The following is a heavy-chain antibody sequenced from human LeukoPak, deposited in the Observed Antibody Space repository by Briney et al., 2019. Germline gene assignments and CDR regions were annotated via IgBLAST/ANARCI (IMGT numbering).Heavy chain of an antibody. J-gene: IGHJ4*02. CDR3: ARDVGGSLDY. V-gene: IGHV3-7*01. Sequence: GGSLRLSCAASGFTFSTYWMAWVRQAPGKGLEWVANIKGDESAKHQADSVKGRFTVSRDNAQNSVYLQMSSLRGEDTAVYYCARDVGGSLDYWGQGTLVTVSS. D-gene: IGHD1-26*01. CDR2: IKGDESAK. CDR1: GFTFSTYW.